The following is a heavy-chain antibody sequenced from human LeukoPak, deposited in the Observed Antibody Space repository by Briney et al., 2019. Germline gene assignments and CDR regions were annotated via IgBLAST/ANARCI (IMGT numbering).Heavy chain of an antibody. J-gene: IGHJ4*02. Sequence: GGSLRLSCAASGFTFRSYPMNWVRQAPGKGLEWVSAVSGSGGSTYYADSVKGRFTISKDNPRNTVYLQMNSLRVEDTAVYYCAKGTDGSGRPRGGFDYWGQGTLVTVSS. CDR1: GFTFRSYP. V-gene: IGHV3-23*01. CDR2: VSGSGGST. CDR3: AKGTDGSGRPRGGFDY. D-gene: IGHD2-15*01.